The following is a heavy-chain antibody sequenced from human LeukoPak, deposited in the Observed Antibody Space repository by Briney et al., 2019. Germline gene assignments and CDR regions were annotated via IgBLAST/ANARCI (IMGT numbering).Heavy chain of an antibody. V-gene: IGHV1-69*01. CDR3: ARQLGIFGVPRSWFDP. CDR1: GGTFSSYA. D-gene: IGHD3-3*01. CDR2: IIPIFGTA. J-gene: IGHJ5*02. Sequence: ASVKVSCKASGGTFSSYAISWVRQAPGQGLEWMGGIIPIFGTANYAQKFQGRVTITADESTSTAYMELSSLRSEDTAVYYCARQLGIFGVPRSWFDPWGQGTLVTVSS.